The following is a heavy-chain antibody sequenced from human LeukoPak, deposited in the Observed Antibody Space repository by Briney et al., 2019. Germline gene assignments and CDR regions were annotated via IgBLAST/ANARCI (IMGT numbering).Heavy chain of an antibody. J-gene: IGHJ6*03. CDR1: GFTFSSYS. V-gene: IGHV3-48*04. CDR2: ISSSSSTI. CDR3: AKDSCLSTSCLFDYYYMDV. Sequence: GGSLRLSCAASGFTFSSYSMNWVRQAPGKGLEWVSYISSSSSTIYYADSVKGRFTISRDNAKNSLYLQMNSLRAEDTAVYYCAKDSCLSTSCLFDYYYMDVWGKGTTVTVSS. D-gene: IGHD2-2*01.